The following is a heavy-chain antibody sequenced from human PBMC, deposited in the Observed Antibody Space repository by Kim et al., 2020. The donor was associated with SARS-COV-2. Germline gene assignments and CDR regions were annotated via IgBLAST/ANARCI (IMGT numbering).Heavy chain of an antibody. CDR1: GGSITSDS. D-gene: IGHD5-12*01. J-gene: IGHJ5*02. CDR3: ARHNSRGWLLWA. CDR2: LFYSGST. Sequence: SETLSLTCIVSGGSITSDSWSWIRQPPGKGLEWIGWLFYSGSTKYNPSLQSRVTISADTSTNQVSLKLNTVTAADTAEYYCARHNSRGWLLWAWGQGPLVTV. V-gene: IGHV4-59*08.